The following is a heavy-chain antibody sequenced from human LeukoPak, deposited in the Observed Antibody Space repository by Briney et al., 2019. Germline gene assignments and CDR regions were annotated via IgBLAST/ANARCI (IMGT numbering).Heavy chain of an antibody. D-gene: IGHD4-23*01. CDR3: ARDIYGGNWPNDY. J-gene: IGHJ4*02. CDR1: GFTFSSYW. V-gene: IGHV3-74*01. CDR2: INTDGSST. Sequence: PGGSLRLSCAASGFTFSSYWMHWVRQAPGKGLLWVSRINTDGSSTTYADSVKGRFTISRDNAKNTLYLQMNSLRAEDTAVYYCARDIYGGNWPNDYWGQGTLVTVSS.